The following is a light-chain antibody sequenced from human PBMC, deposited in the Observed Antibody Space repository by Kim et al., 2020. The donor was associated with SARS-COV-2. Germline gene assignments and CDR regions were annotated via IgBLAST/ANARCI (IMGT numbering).Light chain of an antibody. CDR1: SGSY. J-gene: IGKJ4*01. Sequence: SGSYLAWYQQKPGQAPRLLIYGASSRATDIPDRFSGSGSGTDFTLTISRLEPEDFAVYYCQQYGRSSLTFGGGTKVDIK. V-gene: IGKV3-20*01. CDR3: QQYGRSSLT. CDR2: GAS.